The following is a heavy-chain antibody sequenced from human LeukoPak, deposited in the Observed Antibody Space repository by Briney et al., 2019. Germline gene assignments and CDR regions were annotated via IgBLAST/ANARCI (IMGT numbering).Heavy chain of an antibody. D-gene: IGHD1-26*01. CDR2: ISGSGGST. J-gene: IGHJ3*01. V-gene: IGHV3-23*01. Sequence: VGSLRLSCAGSGFTFSTYTMSWVRQAPGKGLEWVSAISGSGGSTYYADSVKSRFTISRDNAKNTLYLQMNSLRVEDSAVYYCAKDLAPGGSWGQGTMVTVSS. CDR1: GFTFSTYT. CDR3: AKDLAPGGS.